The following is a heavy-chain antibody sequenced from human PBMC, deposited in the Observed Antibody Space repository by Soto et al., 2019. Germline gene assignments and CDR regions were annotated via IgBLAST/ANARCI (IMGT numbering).Heavy chain of an antibody. J-gene: IGHJ5*02. V-gene: IGHV4-39*01. CDR3: ARPADALSSGYYGQGCWFDP. Sequence: QLQLQELGPGLVKPSETLSLTCTVSGGSISSSSYYWGWIRQPPGKGLEWIGSIYYSGSTYYNPSLKSRVTISVDTSKNQFSLKLSSVTAADTAVYYCARPADALSSGYYGQGCWFDPWGQGTLVTVSS. CDR1: GGSISSSSYY. CDR2: IYYSGST. D-gene: IGHD3-22*01.